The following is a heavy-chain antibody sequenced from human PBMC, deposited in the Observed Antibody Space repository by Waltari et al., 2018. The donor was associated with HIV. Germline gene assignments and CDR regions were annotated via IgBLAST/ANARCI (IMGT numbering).Heavy chain of an antibody. Sequence: QVQLQESGPGLVKPSQTLSLTCTVSGGSISSGGYYWSWIRQHPGKGLEWIGYIYYSGSTYYNPSLKSRVTISVDTSKNQFSLKLSSVTAADTAVYYCARDPGRIEAAAHGMDVWGQGTTVTVSS. V-gene: IGHV4-31*03. CDR3: ARDPGRIEAAAHGMDV. D-gene: IGHD2-2*01. J-gene: IGHJ6*02. CDR1: GGSISSGGYY. CDR2: IYYSGST.